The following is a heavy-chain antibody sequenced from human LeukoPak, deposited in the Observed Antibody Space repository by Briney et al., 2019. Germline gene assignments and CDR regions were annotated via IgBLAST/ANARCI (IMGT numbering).Heavy chain of an antibody. CDR3: ARGTGSLGSVVDY. D-gene: IGHD3-10*01. J-gene: IGHJ4*02. Sequence: SETLSLTCTVSGDSIRSSSYYWGWIRQPPGKGLEWIGSIHYSGSTYYNPSLKSRVTISVDTSKNQFSLKLGSVTAADTALYYCARGTGSLGSVVDYWGQGTLVTVSS. CDR1: GDSIRSSSYY. V-gene: IGHV4-39*01. CDR2: IHYSGST.